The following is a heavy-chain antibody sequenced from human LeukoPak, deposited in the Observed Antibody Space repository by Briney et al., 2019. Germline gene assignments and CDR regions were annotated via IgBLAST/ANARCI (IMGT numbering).Heavy chain of an antibody. CDR1: GFTFNDYA. CDR3: AKDAYSGYDYSGYFDY. CDR2: ISWNSDSI. D-gene: IGHD5-12*01. Sequence: RSLRLSCAASGFTFNDYAMHGVRQAPGKGLEWVSGISWNSDSIAYADSVKGRFTISRDNAKNSLYLHMNSLRAEDTALYYCAKDAYSGYDYSGYFDYWGQGTLVTVSS. J-gene: IGHJ4*02. V-gene: IGHV3-9*01.